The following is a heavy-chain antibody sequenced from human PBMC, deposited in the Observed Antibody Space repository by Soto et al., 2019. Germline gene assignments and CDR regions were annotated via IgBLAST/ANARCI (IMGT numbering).Heavy chain of an antibody. J-gene: IGHJ4*02. CDR2: INPNSGGT. V-gene: IGHV1-2*02. Sequence: ASVKFSCKASGYTFTGYYMHWVRQAPGQGLEWMGWINPNSGGTNYAQKFQGRVTMTRDTSISTAYMELSRLRSDDTAVYYCASSGVTIFGVVIDFDYWGQGTLVTVSS. D-gene: IGHD3-3*01. CDR1: GYTFTGYY. CDR3: ASSGVTIFGVVIDFDY.